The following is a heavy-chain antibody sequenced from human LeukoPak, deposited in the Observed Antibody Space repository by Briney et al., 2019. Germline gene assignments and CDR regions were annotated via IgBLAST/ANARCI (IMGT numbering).Heavy chain of an antibody. D-gene: IGHD6-19*01. CDR2: IIPIFGTA. CDR1: GGTFSSYA. J-gene: IGHJ4*02. V-gene: IGHV1-69*05. Sequence: SVKVSCKASGGTFSSYAISWVRQAPGQGLEWMGRIIPIFGTANYAQKFQGRVTITTDESTSTAYMELSSLRSEDTAVYYCARDYSSGWYERWHFDYWGQGTLVTISS. CDR3: ARDYSSGWYERWHFDY.